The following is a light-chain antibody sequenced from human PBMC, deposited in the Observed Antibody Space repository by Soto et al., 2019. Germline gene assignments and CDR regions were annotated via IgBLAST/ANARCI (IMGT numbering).Light chain of an antibody. CDR2: QDN. CDR3: QAWDSSTLL. CDR1: NLGKKY. V-gene: IGLV3-1*01. Sequence: SYELTQPPSVSVSPGRTASITCSGDNLGKKYVSWYQQKPGQAPVVAIYQDNKRPSGIPERISGSNSGNTATLTIGGTQAVDEADYYCQAWDSSTLLFGGGTKLTVL. J-gene: IGLJ2*01.